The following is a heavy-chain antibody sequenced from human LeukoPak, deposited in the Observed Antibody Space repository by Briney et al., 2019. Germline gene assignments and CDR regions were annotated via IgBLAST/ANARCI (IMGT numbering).Heavy chain of an antibody. V-gene: IGHV1-46*01. CDR1: GYTFTSYY. J-gene: IGHJ4*02. CDR2: INPSGGST. Sequence: SVKVSCKASGYTFTSYYVHWVRQAPGQGLEWMGIINPSGGSTSYAQKFQGRVTMTRDTSTSTVYMELSSLRSEDTAVYYCARPSSGLTYYDILTGAGDFDYWGQGTLVTVSS. CDR3: ARPSSGLTYYDILTGAGDFDY. D-gene: IGHD3-9*01.